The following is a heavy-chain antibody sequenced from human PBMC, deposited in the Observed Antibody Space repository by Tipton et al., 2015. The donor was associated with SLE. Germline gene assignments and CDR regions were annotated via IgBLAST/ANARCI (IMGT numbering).Heavy chain of an antibody. CDR3: AKDPIVRASSYWYFDL. CDR2: IRYDGSNK. J-gene: IGHJ2*01. D-gene: IGHD1-26*01. V-gene: IGHV3-30*02. Sequence: QVQLVQSGGGVVQPGGSLRLPCAASGFTFSSYGMHWVRQAPGKGLEWVAFIRYDGSNKYYADSVKGRFTISRDNSRDTLYLQMNSLRAEDTAVYYCAKDPIVRASSYWYFDLWGRGTLVTVSS. CDR1: GFTFSSYG.